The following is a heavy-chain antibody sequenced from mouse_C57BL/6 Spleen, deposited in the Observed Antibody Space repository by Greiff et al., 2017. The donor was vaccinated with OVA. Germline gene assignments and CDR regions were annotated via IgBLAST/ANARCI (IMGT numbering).Heavy chain of an antibody. CDR1: GYTFTDYY. J-gene: IGHJ2*01. Sequence: QVQLKESGAELVRPGASVKLSCKASGYTFTDYYINWVKQRPGQGLEWIARIYPGSGNTYYNEKFKGKATLTAEKSSSTAYMQLSSLTSEDSAVYFCARTGLSTFDYWGQGTTLTVSS. D-gene: IGHD2-1*01. CDR3: ARTGLSTFDY. CDR2: IYPGSGNT. V-gene: IGHV1-76*01.